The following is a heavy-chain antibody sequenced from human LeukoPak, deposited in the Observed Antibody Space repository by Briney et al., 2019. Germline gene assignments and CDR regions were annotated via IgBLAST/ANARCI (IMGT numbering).Heavy chain of an antibody. CDR1: GGSISSYY. D-gene: IGHD1-26*01. CDR3: ARGSGSYYYYYYYMDV. CDR2: IYYSGST. Sequence: SETLSLTCTLSGGSISSYYWSWIRQPPGKGLEWIGYIYYSGSTNYNPSLKSRVTISVDTSKNQFSLKLSSVTAADTAVYYCARGSGSYYYYYYYMDVWGKGTTVTVSS. V-gene: IGHV4-59*01. J-gene: IGHJ6*03.